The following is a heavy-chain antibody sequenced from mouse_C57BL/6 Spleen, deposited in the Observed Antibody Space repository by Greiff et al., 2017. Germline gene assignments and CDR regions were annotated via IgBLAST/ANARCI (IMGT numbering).Heavy chain of an antibody. J-gene: IGHJ2*01. CDR1: GYTFTEYT. CDR2: FYPGSGSI. D-gene: IGHD1-1*01. V-gene: IGHV1-62-2*01. CDR3: ARHEERSSHFDD. Sequence: VQLVESGAELVKPGASVKLSCKASGYTFTEYTIPWVKQRSGQGLEWIGWFYPGSGSIKYNEKFKDKATLTADKSSSTVYMELSRLTSKDSAVYFCARHEERSSHFDDWGQGTTLTVSS.